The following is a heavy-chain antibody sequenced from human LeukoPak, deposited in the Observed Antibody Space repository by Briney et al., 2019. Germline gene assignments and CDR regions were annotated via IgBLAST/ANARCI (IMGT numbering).Heavy chain of an antibody. CDR1: GGSISSYY. CDR2: IYYSGST. CDR3: ARFSHRSPWLVRWGGYYYYMDG. D-gene: IGHD6-19*01. V-gene: IGHV4-59*08. Sequence: PSETLSLTCTVSGGSISSYYWSWIRQPPGKGLEWIGYIYYSGSTNYNPSLKSRVTISVDTSKNQFSLKLSSVTAADTAVYYCARFSHRSPWLVRWGGYYYYMDGWGKGTTVTVSS. J-gene: IGHJ6*03.